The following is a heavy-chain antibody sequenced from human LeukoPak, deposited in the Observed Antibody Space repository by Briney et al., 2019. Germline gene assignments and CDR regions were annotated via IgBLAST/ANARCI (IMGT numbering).Heavy chain of an antibody. J-gene: IGHJ4*02. CDR3: ARGTGNWNYGV. CDR1: GGSISSSSYY. CDR2: SFYSGST. D-gene: IGHD1-7*01. Sequence: SETLSLTCTVSGGSISSSSYYWGWIRQPPGKGLEWIGHSFYSGSTKYSPSLKSRVSISVDRPNKKFSLKLRSVSAADTAVYYCARGTGNWNYGVWGRGTLIIVSS. V-gene: IGHV4-61*05.